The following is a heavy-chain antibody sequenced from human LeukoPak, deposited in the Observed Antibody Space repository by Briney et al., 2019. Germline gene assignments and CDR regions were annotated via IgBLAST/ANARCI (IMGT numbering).Heavy chain of an antibody. CDR1: GYIFTSYG. D-gene: IGHD3-16*01. CDR2: ISTYDGDT. Sequence: ASVKVSCKASGYIFTSYGINWVRQAPGQGLEWMGWISTYDGDTNYAQKLQGRVTMTTDTSTNTAYMELRSLRSDDTAVYYCARGSSYGFSMAYWGQGTLVIVSS. V-gene: IGHV1-18*01. J-gene: IGHJ4*02. CDR3: ARGSSYGFSMAY.